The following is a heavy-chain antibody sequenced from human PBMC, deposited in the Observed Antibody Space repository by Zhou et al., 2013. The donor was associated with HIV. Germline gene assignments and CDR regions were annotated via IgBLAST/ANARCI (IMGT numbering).Heavy chain of an antibody. D-gene: IGHD2-2*01. Sequence: QVRLVQSGTEVKRPGSSVKVSCKASEGTFTSYVISWVRQAPGQGLEWMGWIIPVFGTTKYAQNFQDRVTITADESATTVYMELSSLRSDDMAVYYCARGRIPGSGYYYGMDVVGSRDHGHRLL. J-gene: IGHJ6*01. CDR2: IIPVFGTT. V-gene: IGHV1-69*13. CDR1: EGTFTSYV. CDR3: ARGRIPGSGYYYGMDV.